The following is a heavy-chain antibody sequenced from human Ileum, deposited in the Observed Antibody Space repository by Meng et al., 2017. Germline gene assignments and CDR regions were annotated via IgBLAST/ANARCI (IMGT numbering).Heavy chain of an antibody. CDR3: ASSTSGPELNY. D-gene: IGHD2/OR15-2a*01. CDR1: SGSSTHNNYS. J-gene: IGHJ4*02. Sequence: QLRLQESGPGLVKPSETLSLTCSVSSGSSTHNNYSWVWIRRPPGKGLEWIGSIYYGGSTYYNPSLKSRVTISVDTSKNQFSLKLTPVTAADTAVYYCASSTSGPELNYWGQGTLVTVSS. CDR2: IYYGGST. V-gene: IGHV4-39*07.